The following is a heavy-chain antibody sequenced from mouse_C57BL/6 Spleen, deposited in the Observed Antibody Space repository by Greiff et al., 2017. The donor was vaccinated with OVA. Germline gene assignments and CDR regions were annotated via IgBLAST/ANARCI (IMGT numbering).Heavy chain of an antibody. CDR3: ARGGYYGSSWYFDV. CDR2: IYPGSGST. Sequence: QVQLQQPGAELVKPGASVKMSCKASGYTFTSYWITWVKQRPGQGLEWIGDIYPGSGSTNYNEKFKSKATLTVDTSSSTAYMQLSSLTSEDSAVYYSARGGYYGSSWYFDVWGTGTTVTVSA. D-gene: IGHD1-1*01. J-gene: IGHJ1*03. CDR1: GYTFTSYW. V-gene: IGHV1-55*01.